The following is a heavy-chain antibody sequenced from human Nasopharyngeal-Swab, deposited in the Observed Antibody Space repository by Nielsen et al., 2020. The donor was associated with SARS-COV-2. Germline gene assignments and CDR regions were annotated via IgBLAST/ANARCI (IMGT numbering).Heavy chain of an antibody. CDR3: ATNLYCSGGSCYQIQNWYFDL. CDR1: GYTFTSYD. J-gene: IGHJ2*01. CDR2: MNPNSGNT. Sequence: ASVKVSCKASGYTFTSYDINWVRQATGQGLEWMGWMNPNSGNTGYAQKFQGRVTMTRNTSISTAYMELSSLRSEDTAVYYCATNLYCSGGSCYQIQNWYFDLWGRGTLVTVSS. D-gene: IGHD2-15*01. V-gene: IGHV1-8*01.